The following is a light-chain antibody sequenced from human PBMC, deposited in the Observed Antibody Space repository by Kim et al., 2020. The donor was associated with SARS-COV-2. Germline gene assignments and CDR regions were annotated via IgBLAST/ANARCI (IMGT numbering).Light chain of an antibody. V-gene: IGKV3-11*01. CDR3: QQRRNWPLS. J-gene: IGKJ4*01. Sequence: EIVLTQSPATLSLSPGERATLSCRASQSVSTYLAWYQQKPGQAPRLLIYDASNRAASVSARFSASGSGTDFTLTISSLEPEDFAVYYCQQRRNWPLSFGGGTKVDIK. CDR2: DAS. CDR1: QSVSTY.